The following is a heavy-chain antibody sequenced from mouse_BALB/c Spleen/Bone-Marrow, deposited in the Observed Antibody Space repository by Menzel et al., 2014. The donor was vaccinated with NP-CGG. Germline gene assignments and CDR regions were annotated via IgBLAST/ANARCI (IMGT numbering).Heavy chain of an antibody. CDR3: ARRYYGSSFSYFDY. CDR2: ISSGSSTI. V-gene: IGHV5-17*02. CDR1: GFTFSSFG. J-gene: IGHJ2*01. D-gene: IGHD1-1*01. Sequence: EVMLVESGGGLVQPGGSRKLSCAASGFTFSSFGVHWVRQAPEKGLEWVAYISSGSSTIYYTDTVKGRFTISRDNPKNTLFLQMTSLRSEDTAMYYCARRYYGSSFSYFDYWGQGTTLTVSS.